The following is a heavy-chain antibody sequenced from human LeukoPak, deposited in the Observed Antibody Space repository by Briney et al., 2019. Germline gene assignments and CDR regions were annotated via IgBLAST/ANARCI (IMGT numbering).Heavy chain of an antibody. Sequence: SETLSLTCAVYGGSFSGYYWSWIRQPPGKGLEWIGEINHSGSTNYNPSLKSRVTISVDTSKSQFSLKLSSVTAADTAVYYCARVRGSTYYFHYWGQGTLVTVSS. J-gene: IGHJ4*02. CDR1: GGSFSGYY. CDR3: ARVRGSTYYFHY. CDR2: INHSGST. D-gene: IGHD5/OR15-5a*01. V-gene: IGHV4-34*01.